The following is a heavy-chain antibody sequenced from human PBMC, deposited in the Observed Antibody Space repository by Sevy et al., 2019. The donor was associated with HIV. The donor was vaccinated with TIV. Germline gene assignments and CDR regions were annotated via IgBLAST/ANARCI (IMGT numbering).Heavy chain of an antibody. D-gene: IGHD4-17*01. J-gene: IGHJ4*02. CDR1: GYTFTSYG. Sequence: ASVKVSCKASGYTFTSYGISWVRQAPGQGLEWMGWISAYNGNTNYAQKLQGRVTMTTDTSTSTAYMELRSLRSDDTAVYYCARDSDDYGDYSTQNYFDYWGQGTLLTVSS. CDR2: ISAYNGNT. V-gene: IGHV1-18*01. CDR3: ARDSDDYGDYSTQNYFDY.